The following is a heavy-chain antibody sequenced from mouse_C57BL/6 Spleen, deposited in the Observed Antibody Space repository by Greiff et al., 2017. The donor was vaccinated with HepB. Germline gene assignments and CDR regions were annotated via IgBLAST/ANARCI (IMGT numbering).Heavy chain of an antibody. CDR1: GYAFSSSW. V-gene: IGHV1-82*01. D-gene: IGHD2-2*01. Sequence: VQLQQSGPELVKPGASVKISCKASGYAFSSSWMNWVKQRPGKGLEWIGRIYPGDGDTNYNGKFKGKATLTADKSSSTAYMQLSSLTSEDSAVYFCARENGYDVDYWGQGTTLTVSS. CDR3: ARENGYDVDY. CDR2: IYPGDGDT. J-gene: IGHJ2*01.